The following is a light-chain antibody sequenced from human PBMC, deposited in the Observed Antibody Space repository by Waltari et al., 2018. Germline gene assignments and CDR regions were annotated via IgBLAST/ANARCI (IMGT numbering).Light chain of an antibody. Sequence: DIQVTQSPSTLSASVGDRVIFSCRASQSISKWLAWYQQKPGKAPKLLISKASTLESGVPSRFSGSGSGTEFTLTISSLQPEDFVTYYCQQYNSYSLLSFGGGTKVEIK. V-gene: IGKV1-5*03. CDR1: QSISKW. CDR3: QQYNSYSLLS. J-gene: IGKJ4*01. CDR2: KAS.